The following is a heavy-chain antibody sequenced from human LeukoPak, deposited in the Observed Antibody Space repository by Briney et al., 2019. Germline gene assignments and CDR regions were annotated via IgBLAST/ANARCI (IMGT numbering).Heavy chain of an antibody. CDR1: GFTFSSYA. Sequence: GGSLRLSCAASGFTFSSYAMSWVRQAPGKGLEWVSAISGSGGSTYYADSVKGRFTISRDNSKNTLYLQMNSLRAEDTAVYYCANPYYYGSGSYLWEDAFDIWGQGTMVTVSS. V-gene: IGHV3-23*01. CDR2: ISGSGGST. CDR3: ANPYYYGSGSYLWEDAFDI. J-gene: IGHJ3*02. D-gene: IGHD3-10*01.